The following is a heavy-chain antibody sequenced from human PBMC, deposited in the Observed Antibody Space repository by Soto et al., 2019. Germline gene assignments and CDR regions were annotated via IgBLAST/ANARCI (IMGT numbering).Heavy chain of an antibody. V-gene: IGHV3-21*01. J-gene: IGHJ4*02. CDR1: GFTFSSYS. CDR2: ISSSSSYI. CDR3: ARDYDTLLWFGDRRFDY. D-gene: IGHD3-10*01. Sequence: GGSLRLSCAASGFTFSSYSMNWVRQAPGKGLEWVSSISSSSSYIYYADSVKGRFTISRDNAKNSLYLQMNSLRAEDMAVYYCARDYDTLLWFGDRRFDYWGQGTLVTVSS.